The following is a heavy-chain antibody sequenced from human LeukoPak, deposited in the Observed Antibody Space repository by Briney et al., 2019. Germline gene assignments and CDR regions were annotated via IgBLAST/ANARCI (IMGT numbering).Heavy chain of an antibody. D-gene: IGHD3-22*01. V-gene: IGHV3-23*01. CDR2: VSGSGDST. Sequence: GGSLRLSCAASGFTFSTYAMSWVRQAPGKGLEWVSGVSGSGDSTYYADSVKGRFTISRDNSKNTLYVQMNSLRAEDTAVYYCAKASGVVVITERPNYPFDYWGQGTLVTVSS. CDR3: AKASGVVVITERPNYPFDY. J-gene: IGHJ4*02. CDR1: GFTFSTYA.